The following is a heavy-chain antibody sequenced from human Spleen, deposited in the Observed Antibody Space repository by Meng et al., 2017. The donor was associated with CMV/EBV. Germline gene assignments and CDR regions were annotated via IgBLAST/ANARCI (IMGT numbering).Heavy chain of an antibody. CDR1: GFSFRGYS. V-gene: IGHV4-59*01. J-gene: IGHJ4*02. Sequence: ESLKISCATSGFSFRGYSLNWVRQPPGKGLEWIGYIYYSGSTKYNPSLKSRVTISVDTSKNQFALKLSSVTAADTAVYYCARELDYFDSSGYALDYWGQGTLVTVSS. D-gene: IGHD3-22*01. CDR2: IYYSGST. CDR3: ARELDYFDSSGYALDY.